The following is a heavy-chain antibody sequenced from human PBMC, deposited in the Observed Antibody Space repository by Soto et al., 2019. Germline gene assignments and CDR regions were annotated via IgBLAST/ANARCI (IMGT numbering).Heavy chain of an antibody. CDR1: GFTFSSYG. D-gene: IGHD2-21*02. CDR3: AKPGSSYGGNSHWFDP. CDR2: ISYDGSNK. Sequence: PGGSLRLSCAASGFTFSSYGMHWVRQAPGKGLEWVAVISYDGSNKYYADSVKGRFTISRDNSKNTLYLQMNSLRAEDTAVYYCAKPGSSYGGNSHWFDPWGQGTLVTVSS. V-gene: IGHV3-30*18. J-gene: IGHJ5*02.